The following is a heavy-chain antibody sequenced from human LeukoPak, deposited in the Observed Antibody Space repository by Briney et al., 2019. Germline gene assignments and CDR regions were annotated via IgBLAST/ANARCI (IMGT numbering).Heavy chain of an antibody. Sequence: ASVKVSCKASGYTFTSYAMHWVRQAPGQRLEWMGWINASNGNTKYSQKFQGRVTITRDTSASTAYMELSSLRSEDTAVYYCARYELEFDYWGQGTLVTVSS. D-gene: IGHD1-1*01. CDR2: INASNGNT. J-gene: IGHJ4*02. CDR1: GYTFTSYA. V-gene: IGHV1-3*01. CDR3: ARYELEFDY.